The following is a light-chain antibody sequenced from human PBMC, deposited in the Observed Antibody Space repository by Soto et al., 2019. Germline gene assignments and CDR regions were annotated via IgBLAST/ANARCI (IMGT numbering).Light chain of an antibody. J-gene: IGLJ1*01. CDR1: STDIGAYNY. CDR2: EAS. CDR3: SLYTSENTYV. Sequence: QSALTQPASVSGSPGQSITISCTGTSTDIGAYNYVSWYQQHPGKAPKLLIYEASNRPSGVPGRFSGSKSGNTASLTISGLQAADEADYYCSLYTSENTYVFGTGTKVTVL. V-gene: IGLV2-14*01.